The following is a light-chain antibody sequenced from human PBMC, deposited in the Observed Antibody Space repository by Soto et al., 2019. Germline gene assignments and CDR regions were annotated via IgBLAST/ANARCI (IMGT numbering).Light chain of an antibody. J-gene: IGKJ4*01. Sequence: IQMTQSPSSLSASVGDRVTLSFRASRSIDFYLNWYQQKPGKAPKLLIYAASSLQSGVPSRFSGSGSGTDFTLTISSLQPDDFATYYCQQSYSLPLSFGGGTKVDIK. V-gene: IGKV1-39*01. CDR2: AAS. CDR1: RSIDFY. CDR3: QQSYSLPLS.